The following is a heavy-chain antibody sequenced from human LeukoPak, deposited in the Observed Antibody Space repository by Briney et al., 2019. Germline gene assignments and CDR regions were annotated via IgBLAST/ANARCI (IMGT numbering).Heavy chain of an antibody. D-gene: IGHD3-10*01. V-gene: IGHV4-31*03. J-gene: IGHJ6*02. Sequence: SQTLSLTCTVSGGSISSGGYYWSWIRQHPGKGLEWIGYIYYSGSTYYNPSLKSRVTISVDTSKNQFSLKLSSVTAADTAVYYCARDQDHYYGSGRTYYYYGMDVWGQGITVTVSS. CDR2: IYYSGST. CDR3: ARDQDHYYGSGRTYYYYGMDV. CDR1: GGSISSGGYY.